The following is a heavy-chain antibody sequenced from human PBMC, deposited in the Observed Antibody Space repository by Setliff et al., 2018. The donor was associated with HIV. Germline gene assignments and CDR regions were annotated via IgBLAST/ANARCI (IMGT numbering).Heavy chain of an antibody. CDR3: ARNHPYIDRSGYYSWFDFDY. D-gene: IGHD3-22*01. CDR2: MAYRGSA. Sequence: SETRSLTCSVYGDYISSSSYYWGWVRQPPGKGLEWIGSMAYRGSALYSPSLKSRVTISVDTSKNHCSRKLNSVTAADTAVYYCARNHPYIDRSGYYSWFDFDYWGQGTLVTVSS. V-gene: IGHV4-39*07. J-gene: IGHJ4*02. CDR1: GDYISSSSYY.